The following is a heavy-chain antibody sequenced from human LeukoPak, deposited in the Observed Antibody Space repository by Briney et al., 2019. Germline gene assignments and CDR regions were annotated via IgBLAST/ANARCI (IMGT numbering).Heavy chain of an antibody. CDR3: AREQGFSGYDFTSYYGMDV. CDR2: IWYDGSNK. J-gene: IGHJ6*02. Sequence: GGSLRLSCAASGFTFSSYGMHWVRQAPGKGLEWVAVIWYDGSNKYYADSVKGRFTISRDNSKNTLYLQMNSLRAEDTAVYYCAREQGFSGYDFTSYYGMDVWGQGTTVTVSS. V-gene: IGHV3-33*01. D-gene: IGHD5-12*01. CDR1: GFTFSSYG.